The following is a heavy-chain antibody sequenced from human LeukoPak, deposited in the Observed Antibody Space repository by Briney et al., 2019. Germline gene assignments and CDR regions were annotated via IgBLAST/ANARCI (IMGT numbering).Heavy chain of an antibody. J-gene: IGHJ6*02. V-gene: IGHV4-31*03. D-gene: IGHD6-25*01. Sequence: PSETLSLTCTVSGGSISCGGYYWSWIRQHPGKGLEWIGYIYYSGSTYYNPSLKSRVTISVDTSKNQFSLKLSSVTAADTAVYYCARVSRLSYGMDVWGQGATVTVSS. CDR2: IYYSGST. CDR1: GGSISCGGYY. CDR3: ARVSRLSYGMDV.